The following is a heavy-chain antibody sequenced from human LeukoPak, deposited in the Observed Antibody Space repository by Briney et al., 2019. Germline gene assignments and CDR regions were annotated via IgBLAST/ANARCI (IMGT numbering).Heavy chain of an antibody. CDR2: ISSSSTYI. CDR3: AKGGGFDWLNYYYMDV. Sequence: GRSLRLSCAASGFTLSSYTFNWVRQAPGKGLEWVSCISSSSTYIYYADSVKGRFTISRDNSKNTLYLQMSSLRAEDTAVYYCAKGGGFDWLNYYYMDVWGKGTTVIISS. V-gene: IGHV3-21*04. CDR1: GFTLSSYT. J-gene: IGHJ6*03. D-gene: IGHD3-9*01.